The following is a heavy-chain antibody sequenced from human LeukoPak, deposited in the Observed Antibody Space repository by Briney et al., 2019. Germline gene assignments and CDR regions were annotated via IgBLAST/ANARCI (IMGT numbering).Heavy chain of an antibody. CDR2: INHNGNVN. J-gene: IGHJ4*02. Sequence: GGSLRLSCAASGFTFSSYWMNWARQAPGKGLEWVASINHNGNVNYYVDSVKGRFTISRDNAKNSLYLQMNSLRAEDTAVYYCANPSRYWGQGTLVTVSS. CDR3: ANPSRY. CDR1: GFTFSSYW. V-gene: IGHV3-7*03.